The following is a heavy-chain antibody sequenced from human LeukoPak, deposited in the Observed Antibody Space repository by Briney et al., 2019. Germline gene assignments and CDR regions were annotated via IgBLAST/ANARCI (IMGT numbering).Heavy chain of an antibody. V-gene: IGHV1-69*13. CDR2: IILMFGTT. Sequence: SVKVSCKASGGTFRSAAMSWVRQAPGQGLEWVGHIILMFGTTTYAQNFQGRVTISADESTTTVYMELTRLTSDDTAIYYCTRDEYKGSDTFNYWGQGTQVIVSS. J-gene: IGHJ4*02. D-gene: IGHD2/OR15-2a*01. CDR1: GGTFRSAA. CDR3: TRDEYKGSDTFNY.